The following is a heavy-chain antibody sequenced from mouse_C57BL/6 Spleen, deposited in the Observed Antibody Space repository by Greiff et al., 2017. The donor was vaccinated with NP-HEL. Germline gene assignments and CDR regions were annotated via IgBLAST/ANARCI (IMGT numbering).Heavy chain of an antibody. Sequence: VQLQQSGPELVKPGASVKISCKASGYTFTDYYMNWVKQSHGKSLEWIGDINPNNGGTSYNQKFKGKATLTVDKSSSTAYMELRSLTSEDSAVYYCARSGSYYGLDYWGQGTTLTVSS. CDR3: ARSGSYYGLDY. J-gene: IGHJ2*01. CDR2: INPNNGGT. V-gene: IGHV1-26*01. CDR1: GYTFTDYY. D-gene: IGHD2-1*01.